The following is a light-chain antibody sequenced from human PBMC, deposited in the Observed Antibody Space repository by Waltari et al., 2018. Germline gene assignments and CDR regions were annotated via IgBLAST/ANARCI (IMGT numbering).Light chain of an antibody. Sequence: DIQMTQSPSSLSASVGDRVTITCRASQSISTYLHWYQQKPGKAPKPLVYASSNFQTGVSSRFSGSGSGTDFTLTISSLEPEDFATYYCQQTYGSPTTFGPGTKVDI. V-gene: IGKV1-39*01. CDR1: QSISTY. CDR2: ASS. CDR3: QQTYGSPTT. J-gene: IGKJ3*01.